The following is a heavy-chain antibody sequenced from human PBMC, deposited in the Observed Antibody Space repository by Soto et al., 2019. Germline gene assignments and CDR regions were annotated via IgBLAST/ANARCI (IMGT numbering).Heavy chain of an antibody. CDR2: ISLQNGDT. D-gene: IGHD2-8*02. CDR1: GFTFTTYG. V-gene: IGHV1-18*04. CDR3: ARDERYCTCGSGYSEFYFHF. Sequence: LVQSGAEVKKHGASVKVYCKASGFTFTTYGISWMRQAPGQGPEWMGWISLQNGDTKLAQKFQGRVTMTTDSSKNTGHMELRNRISDDTAVYYCARDERYCTCGSGYSEFYFHFWGQGTLGTVSA. J-gene: IGHJ4*02.